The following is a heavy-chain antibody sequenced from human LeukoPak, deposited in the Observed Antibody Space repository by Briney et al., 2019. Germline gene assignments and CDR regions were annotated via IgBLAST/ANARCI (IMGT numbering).Heavy chain of an antibody. V-gene: IGHV4-61*02. CDR2: IYTSGST. Sequence: SETLSLTCTVSGGSISSGSYYWSWIRQPAGKGLEWIGRIYTSGSTNYYPSLKSRVTISVDTSKNQFSLKLSSVTAADTAVYYCARDPGDYYDSSGFFDYWGQGTLVTVSS. CDR1: GGSISSGSYY. D-gene: IGHD3-22*01. CDR3: ARDPGDYYDSSGFFDY. J-gene: IGHJ4*02.